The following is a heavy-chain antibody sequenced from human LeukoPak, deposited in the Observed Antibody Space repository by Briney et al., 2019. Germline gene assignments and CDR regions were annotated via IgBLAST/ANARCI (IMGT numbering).Heavy chain of an antibody. J-gene: IGHJ4*02. Sequence: GASVKVSCKASGYTFTSYGISWVRQAPGQGLEWMGWISAYNGNTNYAQKFQGRVTMTRDTSISTAYMELSRLRSDDTAVYYCAREGTLGAPDYWGQGTLVTVSS. CDR3: AREGTLGAPDY. D-gene: IGHD1-26*01. CDR2: ISAYNGNT. CDR1: GYTFTSYG. V-gene: IGHV1-18*01.